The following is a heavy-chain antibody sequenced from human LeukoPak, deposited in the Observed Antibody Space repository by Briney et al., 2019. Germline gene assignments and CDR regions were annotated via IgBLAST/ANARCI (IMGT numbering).Heavy chain of an antibody. J-gene: IGHJ3*02. CDR3: ARDTDYYDSSGYYYVAFDI. CDR1: GYTFTSYA. CDR2: INTNTGNP. D-gene: IGHD3-22*01. V-gene: IGHV7-4-1*02. Sequence: ASVKVSCKASGYTFTSYAMNWVRQAPGQGLEWMGWINTNTGNPTYAQGFTGRFVFSLDTSVSTAYLQISSLKAEDTAVYYCARDTDYYDSSGYYYVAFDIWGQGTMVTVSS.